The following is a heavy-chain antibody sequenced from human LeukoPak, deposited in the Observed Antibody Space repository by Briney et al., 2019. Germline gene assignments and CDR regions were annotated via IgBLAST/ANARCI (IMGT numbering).Heavy chain of an antibody. CDR1: GYTFTSYG. D-gene: IGHD3-3*01. CDR3: VAADKFFGVASPPF. Sequence: ASVKVSCKASGYTFTSYGISWVRQAPGQGLAWMGLSDRRGRNSELANQFRGRITMAGDISTNTVYMTLSGLASEDTATYYCVAADKFFGVASPPFWGQGTPVTVSS. CDR2: SDRRGRNS. J-gene: IGHJ4*02. V-gene: IGHV1-46*01.